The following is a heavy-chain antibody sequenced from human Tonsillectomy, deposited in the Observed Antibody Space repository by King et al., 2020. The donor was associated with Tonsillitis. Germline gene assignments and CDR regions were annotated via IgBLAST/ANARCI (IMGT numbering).Heavy chain of an antibody. D-gene: IGHD2-21*02. CDR3: AHKSYGDYPLDTFDV. CDR1: GISLTTNGMG. CDR2: IYWSEDK. V-gene: IGHV2-5*01. J-gene: IGHJ3*01. Sequence: TLKESGPTLVKPTQTLTLTCTFSGISLTTNGMGVGWIRQPPREALEWLGLIYWSEDKRYSPSLKNRLTITKDTSKNQVVLTMTNMDPVDTATYYCAHKSYGDYPLDTFDVWGQGTMVTVSS.